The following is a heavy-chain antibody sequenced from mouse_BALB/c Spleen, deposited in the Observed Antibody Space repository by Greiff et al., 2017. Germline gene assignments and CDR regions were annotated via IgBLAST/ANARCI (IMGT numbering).Heavy chain of an antibody. D-gene: IGHD1-1*01. CDR2: ISYSGST. CDR3: ARYLLYGWYFDV. V-gene: IGHV3-2*02. Sequence: EVKLVESGPGLVKPSQSLSLTCTVTGYSITSDYAWNWIRQFPGNKLEWMGYISYSGSTSYNPSLKSRISITRDTSKNQFFLQLNSVTTEDTATYYCARYLLYGWYFDVWGAGTTVTVSS. CDR1: GYSITSDYA. J-gene: IGHJ1*01.